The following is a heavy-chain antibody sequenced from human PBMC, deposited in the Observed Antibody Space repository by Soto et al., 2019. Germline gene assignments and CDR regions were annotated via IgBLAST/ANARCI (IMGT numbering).Heavy chain of an antibody. CDR3: ARDSCSSTSCYATKRYKWFDP. Sequence: QVQLQESGPGLVKPSQTLSLTCTVSGGSISSGGYYWSWIRQHPGKGLEWIGYIYYSGSTYYNPSLKSRVTISVDTSKNQFSLKLSSVTAADTAVYYCARDSCSSTSCYATKRYKWFDPWGQGTLVTVSS. D-gene: IGHD2-2*01. CDR2: IYYSGST. V-gene: IGHV4-31*03. J-gene: IGHJ5*02. CDR1: GGSISSGGYY.